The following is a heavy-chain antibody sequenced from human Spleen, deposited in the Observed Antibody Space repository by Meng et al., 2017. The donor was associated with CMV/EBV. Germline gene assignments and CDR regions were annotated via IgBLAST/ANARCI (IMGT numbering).Heavy chain of an antibody. CDR2: MNPKSGST. CDR1: GYTFSSYD. V-gene: IGHV1-8*01. D-gene: IGHD2-8*01. CDR3: ARGPYCNNGVCYSSRFDP. Sequence: KVSCKASGYTFSSYDINWVRQATGQGLEWMGWMNPKSGSTLHSQKFQGRVTMTRNTSISTAYMELSSLRSEDTAVYYCARGPYCNNGVCYSSRFDPWGQGTLVTVSS. J-gene: IGHJ5*02.